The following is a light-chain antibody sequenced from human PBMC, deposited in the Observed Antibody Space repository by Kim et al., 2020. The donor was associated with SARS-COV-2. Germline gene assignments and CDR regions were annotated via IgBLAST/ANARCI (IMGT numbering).Light chain of an antibody. CDR2: GAS. J-gene: IGKJ1*01. CDR1: QTINSDH. V-gene: IGKV3-20*01. Sequence: SPWESATLSGRASQTINSDHIAWYPQKPGQAPRLLIYGASSRATGIPDRFSGSGSGTDFTLTISRLEPEDFAVFYCQQYGSSPRTFGQGTKVDIK. CDR3: QQYGSSPRT.